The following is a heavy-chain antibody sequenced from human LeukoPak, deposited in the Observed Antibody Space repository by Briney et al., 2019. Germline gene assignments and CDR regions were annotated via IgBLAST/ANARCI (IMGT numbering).Heavy chain of an antibody. CDR2: ISGTSANI. Sequence: GGSLRLSCVASVYTFSSYGMSWVRQAPGEGLEWVSAISGTSANILYADSVKGGFTISRDNSKNTLYPQKKTLRAEDTAIYHCAKMQEFFDYWGQGTLVTVSS. D-gene: IGHD3-10*01. J-gene: IGHJ4*02. V-gene: IGHV3-23*01. CDR1: VYTFSSYG. CDR3: AKMQEFFDY.